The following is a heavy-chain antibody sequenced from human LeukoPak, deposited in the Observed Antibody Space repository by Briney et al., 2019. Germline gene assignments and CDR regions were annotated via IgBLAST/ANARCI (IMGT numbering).Heavy chain of an antibody. J-gene: IGHJ3*02. CDR2: IYYSGST. CDR1: GGSISSYY. CDR3: ARGLLDGYTHPAAFDI. Sequence: PSETLSLTCTVSGGSISSYYWSWIRQPPGKGLEWIGYIYYSGSTNYNPSLESRVTISVDTSKNQFSLKLSSVTAADTAVYYCARGLLDGYTHPAAFDIWGQGTIVTVSS. D-gene: IGHD5-24*01. V-gene: IGHV4-59*01.